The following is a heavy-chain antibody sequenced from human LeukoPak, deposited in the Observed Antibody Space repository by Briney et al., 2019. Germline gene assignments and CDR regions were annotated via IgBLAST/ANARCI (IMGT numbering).Heavy chain of an antibody. Sequence: GGSLRLSCAASGFTFSSYSMNWVRQAPGKGLEWVSYISSSSSYIYYADSVKGRFTISRDNAKNSLYLQMNSLRAEDTAVYYCARGDILTGPTSWGQGTLVTVSS. J-gene: IGHJ5*02. D-gene: IGHD3-9*01. CDR3: ARGDILTGPTS. V-gene: IGHV3-21*05. CDR2: ISSSSSYI. CDR1: GFTFSSYS.